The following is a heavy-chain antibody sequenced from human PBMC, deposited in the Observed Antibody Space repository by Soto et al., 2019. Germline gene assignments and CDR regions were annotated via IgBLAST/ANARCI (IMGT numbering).Heavy chain of an antibody. Sequence: GASVKVSCKASGYTFTSYGISWVRQAPGQGLEWMGWISAYNGNTNYAQKLQGRVTMTTDTSTSTAYMELRSLRSDDTAVYYCARNPVVVPAEATNWFDPWGQGTLVTVSS. V-gene: IGHV1-18*04. J-gene: IGHJ5*02. CDR3: ARNPVVVPAEATNWFDP. CDR2: ISAYNGNT. D-gene: IGHD2-2*01. CDR1: GYTFTSYG.